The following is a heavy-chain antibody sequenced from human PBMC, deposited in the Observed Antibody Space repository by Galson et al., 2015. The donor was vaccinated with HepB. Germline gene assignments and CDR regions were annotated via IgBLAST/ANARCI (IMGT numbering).Heavy chain of an antibody. J-gene: IGHJ6*03. V-gene: IGHV3-11*01. D-gene: IGHD4-17*01. CDR3: ARGAITVTSEGYYYFYYMDV. CDR2: ISNSGSTI. Sequence: SLRLSCAASGLTFSDFYMSWIRQAPGKGLEWVSYISNSGSTIYYADSVKGRFTISRENAKNSPYLQMNSLRAEDTAVYYLARGAITVTSEGYYYFYYMDVWGKGTTVTVSS. CDR1: GLTFSDFY.